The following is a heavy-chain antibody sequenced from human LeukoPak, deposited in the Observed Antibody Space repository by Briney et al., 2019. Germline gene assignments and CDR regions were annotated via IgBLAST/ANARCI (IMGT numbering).Heavy chain of an antibody. CDR2: IYYSGST. V-gene: IGHV4-59*01. CDR3: ARAALGFCSAGNCYALDP. CDR1: GGSINDYY. J-gene: IGHJ5*02. D-gene: IGHD2-15*01. Sequence: SETLSLTCTVSGGSINDYYWNWIRQPPGKGLEWIGYIYYSGSTSYNPSLKSRVTISVDTSKNQFSLKLTSVTAADTALYYCARAALGFCSAGNCYALDPWGQGTLVTVSS.